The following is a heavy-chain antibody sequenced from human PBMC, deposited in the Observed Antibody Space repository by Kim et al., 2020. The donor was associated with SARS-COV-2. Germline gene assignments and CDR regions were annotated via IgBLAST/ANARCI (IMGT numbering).Heavy chain of an antibody. CDR2: IIPIFGTA. V-gene: IGHV1-69*13. CDR1: GGTFSSYA. CDR3: ATRFRAPFVVVPAANYYYYGMDV. Sequence: SVKVSCKASGGTFSSYAISWVRQAPGQGLEWMGGIIPIFGTANYAQKFQGRVTITADESTSTAYMELSSLRSEDTAVYYCATRFRAPFVVVPAANYYYYGMDVWGQGTTVTVSS. J-gene: IGHJ6*02. D-gene: IGHD2-2*01.